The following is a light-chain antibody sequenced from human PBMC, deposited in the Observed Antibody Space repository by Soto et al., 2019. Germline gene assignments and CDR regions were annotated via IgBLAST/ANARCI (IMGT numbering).Light chain of an antibody. Sequence: LTQPASVSGSPGQSITISCTGTSSDVGGYNYVSWYQQHPGKAPKLMIYEVSNRPSGVSNRFSGSKSGNTASLTISGLQAEDEADYYCSSYTSSSPDVFGTGTKVTVL. CDR1: SSDVGGYNY. J-gene: IGLJ1*01. V-gene: IGLV2-14*01. CDR3: SSYTSSSPDV. CDR2: EVS.